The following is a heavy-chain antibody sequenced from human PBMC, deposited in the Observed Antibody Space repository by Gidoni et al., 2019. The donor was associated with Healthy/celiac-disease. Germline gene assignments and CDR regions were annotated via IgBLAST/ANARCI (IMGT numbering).Heavy chain of an antibody. CDR3: ARDLGNRRAAAGTRYFQH. CDR2: IIPILGIA. V-gene: IGHV1-69*04. Sequence: QVQLVQSGAEVKKPGSSVKVSCKASGGTFSSYAISWVRQAPGQGLEWMGRIIPILGIANYEQKFQGRVTITADKSTSTAYMELSSLRSEDTAVYYCARDLGNRRAAAGTRYFQHWGQGTLVTVSS. J-gene: IGHJ1*01. D-gene: IGHD6-13*01. CDR1: GGTFSSYA.